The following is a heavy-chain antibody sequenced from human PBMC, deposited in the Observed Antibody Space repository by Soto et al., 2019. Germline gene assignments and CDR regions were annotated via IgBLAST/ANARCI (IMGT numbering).Heavy chain of an antibody. D-gene: IGHD2-21*01. V-gene: IGHV4-59*11. Sequence: SETMSLTCTVSGGSISSHYWSWIRQPPGKGLEWIGYIYYSGSTNYNPSLKSRVTISVDTSKNQFSLKLSSVTAADTAVYYCARRWGGTFDYLGQGTLVTVSS. J-gene: IGHJ4*02. CDR2: IYYSGST. CDR1: GGSISSHY. CDR3: ARRWGGTFDY.